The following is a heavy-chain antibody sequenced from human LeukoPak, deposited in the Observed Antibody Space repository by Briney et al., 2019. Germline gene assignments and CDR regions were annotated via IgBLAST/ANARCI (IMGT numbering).Heavy chain of an antibody. D-gene: IGHD1-1*01. V-gene: IGHV1-46*01. CDR1: GYTFTYHY. J-gene: IGHJ4*02. Sequence: ASVKVSCKASGYTFTYHYIHLVRQAPGQGLKWMGIINPNNGDTNYPQRFQGRVSMTRDTSTSTVYMELSSLDSEDTAVYYCARESDVGKDFDCWGQGTLVTVSS. CDR3: ARESDVGKDFDC. CDR2: INPNNGDT.